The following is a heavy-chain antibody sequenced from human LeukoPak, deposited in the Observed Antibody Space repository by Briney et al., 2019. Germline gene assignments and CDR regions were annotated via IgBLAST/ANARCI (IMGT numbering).Heavy chain of an antibody. CDR1: GYTFTGYY. Sequence: GASVKVPCKASGYTFTGYYMHWVRQAPGQGLEWMGWINPNNGGTNYAQKFQGRVTMTRDTSISTAYMELSSLRSEDTAVYYCARSLSAAANDYWGQGTLVTVSS. CDR2: INPNNGGT. CDR3: ARSLSAAANDY. D-gene: IGHD6-13*01. V-gene: IGHV1-2*02. J-gene: IGHJ4*02.